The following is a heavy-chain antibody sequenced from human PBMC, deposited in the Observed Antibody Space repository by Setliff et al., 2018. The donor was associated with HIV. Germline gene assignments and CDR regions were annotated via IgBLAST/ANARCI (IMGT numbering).Heavy chain of an antibody. Sequence: PSETLSLTCAVYGGSFSAYYWSWIRQTPGKGLEWIGEINHSGGTNYNPSLKSRVIISVDTSKNQLSLKLSSVTAADTAMYYCAGGRGRTFYYDSSGSRALDIWGQGTMVTVSS. CDR2: INHSGGT. D-gene: IGHD3-22*01. V-gene: IGHV4-34*01. J-gene: IGHJ3*02. CDR3: AGGRGRTFYYDSSGSRALDI. CDR1: GGSFSAYY.